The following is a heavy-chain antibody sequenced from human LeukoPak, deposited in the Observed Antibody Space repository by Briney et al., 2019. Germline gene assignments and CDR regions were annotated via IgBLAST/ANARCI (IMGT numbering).Heavy chain of an antibody. CDR2: IYYSGST. D-gene: IGHD2-2*01. V-gene: IGHV4-59*01. Sequence: SETLSLTCTVSGGSISSYYWSWIRQPPGKGLKWIGYIYYSGSTNYNPSLKSRVTISVDTSKNQFSLKLSSVTAADTAVYYCASFGVPAALDYYYMDVWGKGTTVTFSS. CDR1: GGSISSYY. J-gene: IGHJ6*03. CDR3: ASFGVPAALDYYYMDV.